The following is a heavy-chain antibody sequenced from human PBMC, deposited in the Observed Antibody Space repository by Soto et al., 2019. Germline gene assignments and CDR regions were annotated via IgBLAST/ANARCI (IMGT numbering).Heavy chain of an antibody. CDR3: ARPLGYFDNWFDP. J-gene: IGHJ5*02. V-gene: IGHV1-69*13. CDR1: GGTFSSYA. Sequence: SVKVSCKASGGTFSSYAISWVRQAPGQGLEWMGGIIPIFGTANYAQKFQGRVTITADESTSTAYMELSSLRSEDTAVYYCARPLGYFDNWFDPWGQGTMVNVSP. CDR2: IIPIFGTA. D-gene: IGHD3-9*01.